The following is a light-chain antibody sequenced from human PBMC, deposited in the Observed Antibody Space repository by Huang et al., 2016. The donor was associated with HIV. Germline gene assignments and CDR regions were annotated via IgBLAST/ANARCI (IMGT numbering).Light chain of an antibody. CDR1: QSISSY. J-gene: IGKJ1*01. CDR2: AAS. CDR3: QQTYSTPWT. Sequence: DIQMTQSPSSLSASVGDRVTTTCRASQSISSYLNWYQQKPGKAPNLLIYAASSLQSGVPSRFSGSGSGTDFTLTISSLQLEDFATYSCQQTYSTPWTFGQGTKVEIK. V-gene: IGKV1-39*01.